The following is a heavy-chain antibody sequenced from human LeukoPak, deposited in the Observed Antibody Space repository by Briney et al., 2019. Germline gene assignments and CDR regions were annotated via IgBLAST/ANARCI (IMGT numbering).Heavy chain of an antibody. Sequence: GASVKVSCKASGYTFTSYAMHWVRQAPGQRLEWMGWINAGNGNTKYSQKFQGRVTITRDTSASTAYVELSSLRSEDTAVYYCARGPSSWWLLPFDYWGQGTLVTVSS. D-gene: IGHD3-22*01. CDR3: ARGPSSWWLLPFDY. V-gene: IGHV1-3*01. J-gene: IGHJ4*02. CDR1: GYTFTSYA. CDR2: INAGNGNT.